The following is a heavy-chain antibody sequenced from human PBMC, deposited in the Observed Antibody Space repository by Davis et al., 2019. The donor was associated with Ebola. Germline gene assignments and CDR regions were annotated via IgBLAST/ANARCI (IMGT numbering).Heavy chain of an antibody. CDR3: ARGPTRYYFDN. CDR2: IYYSGST. Sequence: MPSETLSLTCTVSDGSIGSYYWSWIRQPPGKGLDWIGYIYYSGSTNYNPSLKSRVSISIDTSKKQFSLKLTSVTAADTAVYYCARGPTRYYFDNWGQGTLVTVSS. CDR1: DGSIGSYY. V-gene: IGHV4-59*08. J-gene: IGHJ4*02.